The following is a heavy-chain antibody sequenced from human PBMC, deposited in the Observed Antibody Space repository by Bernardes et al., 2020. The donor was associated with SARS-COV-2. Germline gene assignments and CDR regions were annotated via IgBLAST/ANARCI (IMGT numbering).Heavy chain of an antibody. J-gene: IGHJ4*02. CDR1: GFTFSRYT. CDR3: ARVDFSNLYYFDY. CDR2: ISTSSSYI. Sequence: GYLSLSCSAAGFTFSRYTMNWVRPAPGKGLEWISSISTSSSYISYSDSVRGRFTISRDNAKNSVSLQMNSLRAEDTAVYYCARVDFSNLYYFDYWGQGTPVTVSS. D-gene: IGHD4-4*01. V-gene: IGHV3-21*06.